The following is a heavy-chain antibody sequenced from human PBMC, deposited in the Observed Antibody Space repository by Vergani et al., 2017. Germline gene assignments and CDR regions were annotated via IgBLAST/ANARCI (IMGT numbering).Heavy chain of an antibody. J-gene: IGHJ5*02. CDR2: IYPSDSDT. D-gene: IGHD1-26*01. CDR1: GYSFTTYW. Sequence: EVQLVQSGAEVKKPGESLKISCKGSGYSFTTYWIGSVRQMPGKGLEWMGIIYPSDSDTRYSPSFQGQVTVSADKSNGPAYLQWSSLKASDTAMYYCARQKGGRSWFDPWGQGTLVTVSS. CDR3: ARQKGGRSWFDP. V-gene: IGHV5-51*01.